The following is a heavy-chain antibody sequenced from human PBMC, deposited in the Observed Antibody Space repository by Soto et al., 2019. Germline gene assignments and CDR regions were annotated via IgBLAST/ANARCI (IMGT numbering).Heavy chain of an antibody. J-gene: IGHJ6*02. D-gene: IGHD3-16*01. CDR3: AGLISFRGMDV. Sequence: SQTLSLTCAISGASVSSDSGVWIWIRQSPSRGLEWLGRTYYRSKWYNDYALSVKSRITINPDTSKNQFSLQLDSVIPEDMAVYYCAGLISFRGMDVCCPGPPVTVSS. CDR2: TYYRSKWYN. V-gene: IGHV6-1*01. CDR1: GASVSSDSGV.